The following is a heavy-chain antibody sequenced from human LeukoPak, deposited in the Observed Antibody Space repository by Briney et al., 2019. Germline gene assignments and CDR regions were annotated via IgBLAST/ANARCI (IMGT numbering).Heavy chain of an antibody. Sequence: SQTLSLTCTVSGGSISSGGYYWSWIRQHPGKGLEWIGYIYYSGSTYYNPSLKSRVTISVDTSKNQFSLKLSSVTAADTAVYYCARDTAGTYYYYYYMDVWGKGTTVTVSS. V-gene: IGHV4-31*03. CDR2: IYYSGST. CDR1: GGSISSGGYY. J-gene: IGHJ6*03. D-gene: IGHD1-1*01. CDR3: ARDTAGTYYYYYYMDV.